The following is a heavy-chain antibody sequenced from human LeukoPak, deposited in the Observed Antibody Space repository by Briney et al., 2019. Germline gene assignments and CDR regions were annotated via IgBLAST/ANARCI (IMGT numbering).Heavy chain of an antibody. Sequence: SVKVSCKASGGTFSSYAISWVRQAPGQGLQWMGGIIPIFGTANYAQKFQGRVTITADESTSTAYMELSSLRSEDTAVYYCAREYAVSGDAFDIWGQGTMVTVSS. D-gene: IGHD2-8*01. CDR3: AREYAVSGDAFDI. J-gene: IGHJ3*02. CDR1: GGTFSSYA. CDR2: IIPIFGTA. V-gene: IGHV1-69*13.